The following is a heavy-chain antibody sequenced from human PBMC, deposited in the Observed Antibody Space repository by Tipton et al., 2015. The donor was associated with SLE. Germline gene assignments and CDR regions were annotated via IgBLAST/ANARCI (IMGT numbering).Heavy chain of an antibody. J-gene: IGHJ5*01. D-gene: IGHD1-1*01. V-gene: IGHV4-34*01. CDR3: ARGGVEEGLEEGDWFDS. CDR1: GGTSRDYF. Sequence: TLSLTCAVYGGTSRDYFWSWIRQPPGKGLEWIGEVSHRGTTNYNPSLKSRVTISIDTSKGQVSLKLTSVTAADTAVYYCARGGVEEGLEEGDWFDSWGQGTLVTVSS. CDR2: VSHRGTT.